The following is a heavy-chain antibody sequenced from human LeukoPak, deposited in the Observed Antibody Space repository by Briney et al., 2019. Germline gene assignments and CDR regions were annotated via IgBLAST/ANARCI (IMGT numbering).Heavy chain of an antibody. CDR2: IIPIFGTA. J-gene: IGHJ5*02. D-gene: IGHD3-22*01. CDR3: ARAYYYDSGGRFWFDP. V-gene: IGHV1-69*05. CDR1: GGTFSSYA. Sequence: ASVKVSCKASGGTFSSYAISWVRQAPGQGLEWMGRIIPIFGTANYAQKFQGRVTITTDESTSTAYMELSSLSSEDTAVYYCARAYYYDSGGRFWFDPWGQGTLVTVSS.